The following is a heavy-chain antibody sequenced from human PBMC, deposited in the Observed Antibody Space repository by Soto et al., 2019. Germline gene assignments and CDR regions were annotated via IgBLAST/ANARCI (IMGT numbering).Heavy chain of an antibody. CDR2: IIPILGIA. D-gene: IGHD2-15*01. CDR3: ARPTDCSGGSCYSNQAFDI. CDR1: GGTFSSYT. V-gene: IGHV1-69*02. J-gene: IGHJ3*02. Sequence: QVQLVQSGAEVKKPGSSVKVSCKASGGTFSSYTISWVRQAPGQGLEWMGRIIPILGIANYAQKFQGRVTITADKSTSTAYMELSSLRSEDTAVYYCARPTDCSGGSCYSNQAFDIWGQGTMVTVSS.